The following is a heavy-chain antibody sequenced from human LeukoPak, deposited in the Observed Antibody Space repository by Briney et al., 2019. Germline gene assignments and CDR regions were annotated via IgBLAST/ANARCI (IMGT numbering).Heavy chain of an antibody. J-gene: IGHJ4*02. V-gene: IGHV3-9*03. D-gene: IGHD2-15*01. CDR1: GFTFDDYA. Sequence: GRSLRLSCAASGFTFDDYAMHWVRQPPGKGLEWVSGISWNSGTIGYAGSVKGRFTISRDNAKNSLYLQMNSLRAEDMALYYCAKDVSLGYCSGGSCSAHFDHWGQGTLVTVSS. CDR2: ISWNSGTI. CDR3: AKDVSLGYCSGGSCSAHFDH.